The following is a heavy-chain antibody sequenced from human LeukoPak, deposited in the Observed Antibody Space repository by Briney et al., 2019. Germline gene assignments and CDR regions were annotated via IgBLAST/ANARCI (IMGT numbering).Heavy chain of an antibody. Sequence: GGSLRLSCAASGFTFSSYSMNWVRQAPGKGLEWVSSITSSSSYIYYADSVKGRFTISRDNAKNSLYLQMNILRAEDTAVYYCARAPDYGDYVHYWGQGTLVTVSS. V-gene: IGHV3-21*01. CDR1: GFTFSSYS. CDR3: ARAPDYGDYVHY. D-gene: IGHD4-17*01. CDR2: ITSSSSYI. J-gene: IGHJ4*02.